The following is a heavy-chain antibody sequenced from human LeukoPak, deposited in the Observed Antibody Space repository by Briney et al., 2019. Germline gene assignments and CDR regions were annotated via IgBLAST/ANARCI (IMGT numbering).Heavy chain of an antibody. Sequence: PGGSLRLSCAASGFTFSSCSMNWVRQAPGKGLEWVSFISSSSPHINYADSVKGRFTISRDNARNSPYLQMNSLRAEDTAVYYCARDIGGSYTAIDYWGQGTLVTVSS. D-gene: IGHD1-26*01. J-gene: IGHJ4*02. CDR3: ARDIGGSYTAIDY. CDR2: ISSSSPHI. V-gene: IGHV3-21*01. CDR1: GFTFSSCS.